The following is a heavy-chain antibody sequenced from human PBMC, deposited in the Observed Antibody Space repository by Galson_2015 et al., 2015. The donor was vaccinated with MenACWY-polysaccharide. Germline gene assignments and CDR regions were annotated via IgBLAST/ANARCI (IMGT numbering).Heavy chain of an antibody. CDR3: AREFRGNYLYQTDVFYF. J-gene: IGHJ3*01. V-gene: IGHV3-74*01. Sequence: SLRLSCAASGFTISTYWMHWVRQAPGKGLVWVSRLNSDGSRTSYADSVKGRFTISRDNAKNTLYLQMNSLRAEDTAVYYCAREFRGNYLYQTDVFYFGGQGTMLPLSS. CDR2: LNSDGSRT. D-gene: IGHD3-16*01. CDR1: GFTISTYW.